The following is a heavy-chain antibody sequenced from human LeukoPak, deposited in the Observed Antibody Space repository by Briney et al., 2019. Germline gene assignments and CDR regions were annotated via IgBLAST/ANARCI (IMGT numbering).Heavy chain of an antibody. CDR2: IIPIFGAA. CDR1: GGTFSSYA. J-gene: IGHJ2*01. V-gene: IGHV1-69*05. Sequence: ASEKVSCKASGGTFSSYAISWVRQAPGQGLEWMGGIIPIFGAANYAQKFQGRVTITTDESTSTAYMELSSLRSEDTAVYYCARDRGSTGGWYFDLWGRGTLVTVSS. CDR3: ARDRGSTGGWYFDL. D-gene: IGHD1-1*01.